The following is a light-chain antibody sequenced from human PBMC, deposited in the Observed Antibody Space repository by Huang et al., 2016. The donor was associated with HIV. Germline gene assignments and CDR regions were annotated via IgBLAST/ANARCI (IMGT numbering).Light chain of an antibody. CDR2: GAS. V-gene: IGKV3-15*01. CDR3: QQYDNWPLT. Sequence: ERVMTQSPATVSLSPGERATLSCRASLSVSTNLAWYQQRPGQAPRLLIYGASTRATCIPARFSGGGSGAEFTLTISSLQSEDFAVYYCQQYDNWPLTFGGGTKVQIK. CDR1: LSVSTN. J-gene: IGKJ4*01.